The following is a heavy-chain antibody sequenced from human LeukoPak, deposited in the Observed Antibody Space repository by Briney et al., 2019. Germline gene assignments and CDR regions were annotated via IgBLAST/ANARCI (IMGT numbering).Heavy chain of an antibody. CDR2: INPNSGGT. CDR1: GYTLTGYY. CDR3: ARALSYSSGWYSDYYYMDV. V-gene: IGHV1-2*02. J-gene: IGHJ6*03. Sequence: ASVKVSCKASGYTLTGYYMHWVRQAPGQGLEWMGWINPNSGGTNYAQKFQGRVTMTRDTSISTAYMELSRLRSDDTAVYYCARALSYSSGWYSDYYYMDVWGKGTTVTVSS. D-gene: IGHD6-19*01.